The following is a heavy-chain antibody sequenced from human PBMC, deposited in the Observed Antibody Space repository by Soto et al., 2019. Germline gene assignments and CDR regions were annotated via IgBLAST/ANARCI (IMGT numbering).Heavy chain of an antibody. V-gene: IGHV3-9*01. Sequence: XLRRSGAASGFTFDDYAMHWVRQAPGKGLEWVSGISWNSGSIGYADSVKGRFTISRDNAKNSLYLQMNSLRAEDTALYYCAKAPSLLKGRSVYFDYWGQGTLVTVYS. CDR3: AKAPSLLKGRSVYFDY. CDR2: ISWNSGSI. J-gene: IGHJ4*02. CDR1: GFTFDDYA. D-gene: IGHD3-9*01.